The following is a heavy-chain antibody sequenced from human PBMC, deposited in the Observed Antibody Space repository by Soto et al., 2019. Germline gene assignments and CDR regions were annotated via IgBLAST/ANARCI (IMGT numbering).Heavy chain of an antibody. V-gene: IGHV4-34*01. CDR2: INHSGST. CDR1: GGSFSGYY. J-gene: IGHJ4*02. CDR3: ARGPRSGSYLFDY. Sequence: SETLSLTCAVYGGSFSGYYWSWIHQPPGKGLEWIGEINHSGSTNYNPSLKSRVTISVDTSKNQFSLKLSSVTAADTAVYYCARGPRSGSYLFDYWGQGTLVTVSS. D-gene: IGHD1-26*01.